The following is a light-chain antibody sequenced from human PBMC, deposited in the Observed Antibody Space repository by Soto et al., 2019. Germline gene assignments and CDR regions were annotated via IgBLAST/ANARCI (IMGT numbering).Light chain of an antibody. Sequence: EIVLTQSPGTLSLSPGETATLSCRGSQYVGTRLAWYQHKPGQAPRLLIYYTSNRATGIPARFRGSGSGTDFTLTINSLAPEDFAIYYCHQRQSWPRTFGQGTKVDIK. CDR1: QYVGTR. V-gene: IGKV3-11*01. J-gene: IGKJ1*01. CDR2: YTS. CDR3: HQRQSWPRT.